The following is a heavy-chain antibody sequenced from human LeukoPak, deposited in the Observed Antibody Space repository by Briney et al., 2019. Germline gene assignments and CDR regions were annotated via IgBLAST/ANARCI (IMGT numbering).Heavy chain of an antibody. CDR3: ARDVPRPYGMDV. V-gene: IGHV4-34*01. Sequence: SETLSLTCAVYGGSFSGYYRSWIRQPPGKGLEWIGEISHSGSTNYNPSLKSRVTISVDTSKNQFSLKLSSVTAADTAVYYCARDVPRPYGMDVWGQGTTVTVSS. D-gene: IGHD2-2*01. CDR2: ISHSGST. J-gene: IGHJ6*02. CDR1: GGSFSGYY.